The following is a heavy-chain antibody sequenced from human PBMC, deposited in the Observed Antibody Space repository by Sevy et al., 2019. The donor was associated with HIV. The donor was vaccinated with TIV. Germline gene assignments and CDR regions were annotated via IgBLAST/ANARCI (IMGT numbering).Heavy chain of an antibody. CDR1: GFTVSSYG. CDR2: ISSSSSYI. CDR3: ARGPPTNEYFQH. J-gene: IGHJ1*01. V-gene: IGHV3-21*01. D-gene: IGHD1-1*01. Sequence: GGSLRLSCAASGFTVSSYGMNWVRQAPGKGLEWVSSISSSSSYIYYADSVKGRFTISRDNAKNSLYLQMNSLRAEDTAVYYCARGPPTNEYFQHWGQGTLVTVSS.